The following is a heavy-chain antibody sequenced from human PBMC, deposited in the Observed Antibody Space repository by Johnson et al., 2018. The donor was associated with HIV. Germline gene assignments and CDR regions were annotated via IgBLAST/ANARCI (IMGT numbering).Heavy chain of an antibody. CDR1: GFIFSDYY. Sequence: HVQLVESGGGLVRPGGSLRLSCAASGFIFSDYYMSWIRQAPGRGLDWVSYISTSGSTINYADSVKGRFTISRDNAKKSLYLQMNSLRAEDTAVYYCARGRYALDIWGQGTMVTVSS. CDR3: ARGRYALDI. J-gene: IGHJ3*02. CDR2: ISTSGSTI. V-gene: IGHV3-11*04.